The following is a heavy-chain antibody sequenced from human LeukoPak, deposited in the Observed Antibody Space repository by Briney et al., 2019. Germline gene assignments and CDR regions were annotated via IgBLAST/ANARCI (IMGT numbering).Heavy chain of an antibody. Sequence: ASVKVSCKASGYTFTSYGISWVRQAPGQGLEWMGWISAYNGNTNYAQKPQGRVTMTTDTSTSTAYMELRSLRSDDTAVYYCAREQQWPYGDAFDIWGQGTMVTVSS. CDR3: AREQQWPYGDAFDI. V-gene: IGHV1-18*01. CDR1: GYTFTSYG. J-gene: IGHJ3*02. CDR2: ISAYNGNT. D-gene: IGHD6-19*01.